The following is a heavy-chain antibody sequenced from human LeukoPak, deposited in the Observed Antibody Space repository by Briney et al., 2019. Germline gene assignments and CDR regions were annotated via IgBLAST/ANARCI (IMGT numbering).Heavy chain of an antibody. CDR3: ARDRHYGIVGATAVSYIDY. Sequence: GGSLRLSCAASGFTFSSYAMHWVRQAPGKGLEYVSAISSNGGSTYYANSVKGRFTISRDNSKNTLYLQMGSLRAEDMAVYYCARDRHYGIVGATAVSYIDYWGQGTLVTVSS. D-gene: IGHD1-26*01. V-gene: IGHV3-64*01. J-gene: IGHJ4*02. CDR2: ISSNGGST. CDR1: GFTFSSYA.